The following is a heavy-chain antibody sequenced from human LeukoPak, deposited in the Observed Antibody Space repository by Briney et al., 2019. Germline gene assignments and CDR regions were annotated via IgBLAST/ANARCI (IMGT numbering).Heavy chain of an antibody. D-gene: IGHD6-13*01. CDR2: INPNSGAT. J-gene: IGHJ5*02. CDR3: ARAHLIAAAGYNWFDP. V-gene: IGHV1-2*02. CDR1: GYTFTHHG. Sequence: ASVKVSCKASGYTFTHHGISWVRQAPGQGLEWMGWINPNSGATNYAQKFQGRVTMTRDTSISTAYMELSRLRSDDTAVYYCARAHLIAAAGYNWFDPWGQGTLVTVSS.